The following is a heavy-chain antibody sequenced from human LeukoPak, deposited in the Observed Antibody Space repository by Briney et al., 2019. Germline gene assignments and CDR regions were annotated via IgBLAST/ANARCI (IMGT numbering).Heavy chain of an antibody. CDR2: IYTSGST. CDR3: ARGVSRRTYYFDY. CDR1: GGSISSGSYY. V-gene: IGHV4-61*02. J-gene: IGHJ4*02. D-gene: IGHD2-2*01. Sequence: SQTLSLTCTVSGGSISSGSYYWSWIRQPAGKGLEWIGRIYTSGSTNYNPSLKSRVTISVDTSKNQFSLKLSSVTAADTAVYYCARGVSRRTYYFDYWGQGTLVTVSS.